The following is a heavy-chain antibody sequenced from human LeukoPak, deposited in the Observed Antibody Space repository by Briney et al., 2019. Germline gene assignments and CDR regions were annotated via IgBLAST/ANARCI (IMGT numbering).Heavy chain of an antibody. CDR2: ISSDGSST. Sequence: PGGSLRLSCAASGFTFSSYTMHWVRQAPGKELVWVSRISSDGSSTSYADSVKGRFTISRDNAKNTLHLQMNSLRAEDTAVYYCARDAFGVDKSPFWGQGTLVTVSS. V-gene: IGHV3-74*01. J-gene: IGHJ4*02. D-gene: IGHD3-3*01. CDR3: ARDAFGVDKSPF. CDR1: GFTFSSYT.